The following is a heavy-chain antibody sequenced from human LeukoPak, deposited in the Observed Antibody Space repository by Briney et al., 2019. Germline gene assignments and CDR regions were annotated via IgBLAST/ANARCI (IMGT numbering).Heavy chain of an antibody. Sequence: GGSLRLSCAASGFTFSSYSMNWVRQAPGKGLEWVSSISSSSSYIYYADSVKGRFTISRDNAKNSLYLQMNSLRAGDTAVYYCAPTCSGGSCPIDYWGQGTLVTVSS. CDR2: ISSSSSYI. J-gene: IGHJ4*02. D-gene: IGHD2-15*01. CDR3: APTCSGGSCPIDY. V-gene: IGHV3-21*01. CDR1: GFTFSSYS.